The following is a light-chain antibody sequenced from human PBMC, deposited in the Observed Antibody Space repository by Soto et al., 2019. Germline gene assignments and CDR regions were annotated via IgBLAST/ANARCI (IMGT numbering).Light chain of an antibody. Sequence: ELVTTQSPATQSVSPGERATLSCRASQSVRSSLAWYQQKPGQSPRLLIYGASTRATGIPARFSGSGSGTEFTLTISSLQAEDSAVYYCHQYNNWPLGTFGPGTKVDIK. J-gene: IGKJ1*01. CDR1: QSVRSS. V-gene: IGKV3-15*01. CDR3: HQYNNWPLGT. CDR2: GAS.